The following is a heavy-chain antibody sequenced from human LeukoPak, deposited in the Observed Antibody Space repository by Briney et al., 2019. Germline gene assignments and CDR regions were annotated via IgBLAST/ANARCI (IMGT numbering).Heavy chain of an antibody. J-gene: IGHJ4*02. CDR3: ARVGGSSGYPYDY. Sequence: ASVKVSCKASGYTFTSYGISWVRQAPGQGLEWLGWISVYNGHTNYAQKLQGRVTMTTDTSTSTAYVELRSLRSDDTAVYYCARVGGSSGYPYDYWGQGTLVTVSS. V-gene: IGHV1-18*01. CDR2: ISVYNGHT. D-gene: IGHD3-22*01. CDR1: GYTFTSYG.